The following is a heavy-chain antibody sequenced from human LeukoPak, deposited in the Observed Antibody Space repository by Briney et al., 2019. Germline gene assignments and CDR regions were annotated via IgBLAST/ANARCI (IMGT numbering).Heavy chain of an antibody. D-gene: IGHD4-17*01. CDR3: ARDLYGDGSYFDP. V-gene: IGHV4-61*02. Sequence: KTSETLSLTCTVSGGSITSGDYYWSWLRQPAGKGLEWIGRIYLGGSSSYNPSLKSRVTISADTSKNQFSLILSSVTAADTALYYCARDLYGDGSYFDPWGQGTLVTVSS. J-gene: IGHJ5*02. CDR1: GGSITSGDYY. CDR2: IYLGGSS.